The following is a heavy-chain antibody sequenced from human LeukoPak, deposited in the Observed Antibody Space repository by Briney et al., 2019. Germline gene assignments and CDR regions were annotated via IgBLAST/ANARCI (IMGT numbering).Heavy chain of an antibody. V-gene: IGHV3-33*01. CDR2: IWYDGSNK. CDR3: ARSRSYYYDSSGSGGNAFDI. D-gene: IGHD3-22*01. CDR1: GFTFSSYG. Sequence: GGSLRLSCAASGFTFSSYGMHWVRQAPGKGLEWVAVIWYDGSNKYYADSVKGRFTISRDNSKNTPYLQMNSLRAEDTAVYYCARSRSYYYDSSGSGGNAFDIWGQGTMVTVSS. J-gene: IGHJ3*02.